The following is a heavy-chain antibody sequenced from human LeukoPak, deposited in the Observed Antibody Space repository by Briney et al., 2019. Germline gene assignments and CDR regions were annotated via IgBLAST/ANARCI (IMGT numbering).Heavy chain of an antibody. D-gene: IGHD1-1*01. J-gene: IGHJ6*02. CDR1: GGSISSYY. Sequence: SETLSLTCTVSGGSISSYYWSWFRQPPGKGLEWIGYIYYSGSTNYNPSLKSRVTISVDTSKNQFSLKLSSVTAADTAVYYCARVNRNWNDVYGMDVWGQGTTVTVSS. CDR3: ARVNRNWNDVYGMDV. CDR2: IYYSGST. V-gene: IGHV4-59*01.